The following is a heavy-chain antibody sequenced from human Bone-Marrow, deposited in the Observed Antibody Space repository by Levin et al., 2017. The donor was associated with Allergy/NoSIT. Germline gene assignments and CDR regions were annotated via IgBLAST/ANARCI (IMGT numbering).Heavy chain of an antibody. Sequence: SVKVSCKVSGGTFSSYGINWVRQAPGQGLEWMGGIIPMFVKPNYAQKFQGRVTITAEESTRTAYMELSSLRSDDTAVYYCARGGETVPPVNYWYYGMDVWGQGTTVTVSS. CDR2: IIPMFVKP. J-gene: IGHJ6*02. V-gene: IGHV1-69*13. D-gene: IGHD3-16*01. CDR3: ARGGETVPPVNYWYYGMDV. CDR1: GGTFSSYG.